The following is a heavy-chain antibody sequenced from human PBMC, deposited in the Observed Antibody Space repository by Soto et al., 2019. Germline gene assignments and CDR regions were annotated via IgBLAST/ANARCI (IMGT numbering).Heavy chain of an antibody. Sequence: ETPSLTCTVSGGSMRNYFWTWIRQPPGKGLEWIGYIHYSGTTSFFPSYNPSLRSRVTISEDTSKNQFSLKLLSVTTADTAVYFCAAGEASSRNLAPYYLDFWGQGTLVTVSS. CDR1: GGSMRNYF. J-gene: IGHJ4*02. CDR3: AAGEASSRNLAPYYLDF. V-gene: IGHV4-59*01. D-gene: IGHD6-13*01. CDR2: IHYSGTT.